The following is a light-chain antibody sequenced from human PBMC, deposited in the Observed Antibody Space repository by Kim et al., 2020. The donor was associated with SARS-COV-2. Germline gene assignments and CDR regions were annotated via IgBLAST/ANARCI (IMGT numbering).Light chain of an antibody. CDR2: GAS. Sequence: RATIICKSSQSVLHSSNNKNYLAWYQQKPGQPPKLLIYGASTRESGVPGRFTGGGSGTDFTLTISSLQAEDVAVYYCQQYFSVPCTFGQGTKLEI. CDR1: QSVLHSSNNKNY. CDR3: QQYFSVPCT. V-gene: IGKV4-1*01. J-gene: IGKJ2*02.